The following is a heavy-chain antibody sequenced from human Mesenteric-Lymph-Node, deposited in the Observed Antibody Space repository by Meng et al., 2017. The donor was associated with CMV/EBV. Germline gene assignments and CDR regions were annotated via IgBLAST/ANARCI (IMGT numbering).Heavy chain of an antibody. CDR3: AGDGYSPFDY. V-gene: IGHV1-46*04. CDR1: GYTFSTFA. J-gene: IGHJ4*02. D-gene: IGHD5-24*01. CDR2: VNPSGGRT. Sequence: KVSCKAFGYTFSTFAIHWVRQVPGQGLEWMGMVNPSGGRTTYTQKLQGRVTMTRDTSTNTVYMDLSSLRFEDTAVYFCAGDGYSPFDYWGQGTLVTVSS.